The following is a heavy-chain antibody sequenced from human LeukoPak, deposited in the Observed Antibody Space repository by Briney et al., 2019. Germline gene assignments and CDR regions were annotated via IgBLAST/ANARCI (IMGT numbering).Heavy chain of an antibody. CDR1: GYTFTSYA. Sequence: SVKVSCKASGYTFTSYAISWVRQAPGQGLEWMGGIIPIFGTANYAQKFQGRVTITADKSTSTAYMELSSLRSEDTAVYYCARDKFKSGSYYYYYMDVWGKGTTVTVSS. J-gene: IGHJ6*03. V-gene: IGHV1-69*06. CDR2: IIPIFGTA. D-gene: IGHD1-26*01. CDR3: ARDKFKSGSYYYYYMDV.